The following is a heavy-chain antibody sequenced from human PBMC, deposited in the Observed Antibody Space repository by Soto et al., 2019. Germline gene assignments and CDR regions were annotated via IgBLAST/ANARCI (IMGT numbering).Heavy chain of an antibody. D-gene: IGHD1-26*01. V-gene: IGHV1-69*13. J-gene: IGHJ6*02. CDR3: AVGASAAAAWYSHGMDV. CDR1: GDTFSINS. Sequence: GASVKVSCTASGDTFSINSIIWVRQAPGQGLEWMGGIFAGFGTATYAQKFHGRVLIIADESTTTAYMELTSLTYEDTAVYYCAVGASAAAAWYSHGMDVWGQGTTVTVSS. CDR2: IFAGFGTA.